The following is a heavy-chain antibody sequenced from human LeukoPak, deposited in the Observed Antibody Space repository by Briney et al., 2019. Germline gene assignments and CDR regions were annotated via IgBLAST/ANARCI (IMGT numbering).Heavy chain of an antibody. CDR1: GFTFSSYA. V-gene: IGHV3-23*01. J-gene: IGHJ4*02. D-gene: IGHD3-22*01. CDR3: AKHRFESGGYHSTD. Sequence: GGPLRLSCAASGFTFSSYAMSWVRQAPGKGLAWVSTISGGSGSTYCADSVKGRFIISRDNSKNTLYLQMNSLRDEDTAVYYCAKHRFESGGYHSTDWGQGTLVTVSS. CDR2: ISGGSGST.